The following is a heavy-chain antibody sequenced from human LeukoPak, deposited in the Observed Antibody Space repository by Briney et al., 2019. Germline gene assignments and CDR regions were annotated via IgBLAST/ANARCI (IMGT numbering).Heavy chain of an antibody. CDR3: ARESYGSGSGYFDY. CDR2: IYYSGST. CDR1: GGSISSYY. J-gene: IGHJ4*02. D-gene: IGHD3-10*01. Sequence: PSETLSLTCTVSGGSISSYYWSWIRQPPGKGLEWIGYIYYSGSTNYNPSLKSRVTISVDTSKNQFSLKLSSVTAADTAVYYCARESYGSGSGYFDYWGQGTLVTVSS. V-gene: IGHV4-59*01.